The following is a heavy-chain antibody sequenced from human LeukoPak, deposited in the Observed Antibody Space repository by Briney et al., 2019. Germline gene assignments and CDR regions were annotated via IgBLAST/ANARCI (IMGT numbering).Heavy chain of an antibody. CDR1: GYSISSDYY. V-gene: IGHV4-38-2*02. Sequence: SETLSLTCTVSGYSISSDYYWGWIRQPPGKGLEWIGSIHHSGRTYYNPSLKSRVTISVDTSKNQFSLKLSSVTAADTAVYYCARDHLANLASRLFDPWGQGALVTVSS. CDR3: ARDHLANLASRLFDP. CDR2: IHHSGRT. J-gene: IGHJ5*02. D-gene: IGHD3-3*01.